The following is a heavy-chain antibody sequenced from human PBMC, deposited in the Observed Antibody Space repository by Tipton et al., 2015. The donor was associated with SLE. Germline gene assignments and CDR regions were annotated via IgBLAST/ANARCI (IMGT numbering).Heavy chain of an antibody. CDR1: GGSISSSTYF. D-gene: IGHD3-10*01. CDR2: MYYDGST. V-gene: IGHV4-39*01. CDR3: ARGFSMVRSYMDV. Sequence: TLSLTCTVSGGSISSSTYFWGWIRQPPGKGLELIGSMYYDGSTYYNPSLKSRVTMSADTSKNQFSLKLSSVTAADTAVYYCARGFSMVRSYMDVWGKGTTVTVSS. J-gene: IGHJ6*03.